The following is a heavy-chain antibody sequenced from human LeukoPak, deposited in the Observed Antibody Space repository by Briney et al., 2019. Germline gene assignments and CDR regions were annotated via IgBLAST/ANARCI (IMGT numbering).Heavy chain of an antibody. Sequence: GGSLRLSCAASGFTFNSYGIHWVRQAPGKGLEGVAVISYDGSNKYYADSVKGRLTISRDNAKNTLYLQMNSLRAEDTAIYYCARGGSRQETAMVQVDYWGQGTLVTVSS. V-gene: IGHV3-30*03. CDR1: GFTFNSYG. J-gene: IGHJ4*02. CDR3: ARGGSRQETAMVQVDY. CDR2: ISYDGSNK. D-gene: IGHD5-18*01.